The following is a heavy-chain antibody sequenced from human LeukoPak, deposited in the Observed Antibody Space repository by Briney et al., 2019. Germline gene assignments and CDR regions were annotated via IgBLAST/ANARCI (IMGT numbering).Heavy chain of an antibody. CDR3: AKDRNYYDSSGYYYPGYFDY. Sequence: GGSLRLSCAASGFTFSSYAMSWVRQAPGKGLEWVSAISGSGGSTYYADSVKGRFTISRDNSKNTLYLQMNSLRAEDTAVYYCAKDRNYYDSSGYYYPGYFDYWGQGTLVTVSS. CDR1: GFTFSSYA. D-gene: IGHD3-22*01. J-gene: IGHJ4*02. V-gene: IGHV3-23*01. CDR2: ISGSGGST.